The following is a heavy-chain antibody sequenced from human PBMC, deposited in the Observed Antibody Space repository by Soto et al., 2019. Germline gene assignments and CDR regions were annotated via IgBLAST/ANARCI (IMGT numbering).Heavy chain of an antibody. J-gene: IGHJ2*01. Sequence: GGSLRLSCAASGFTFSSYAMHWVRQAPGKGLEYVSTISSNGGSTYYANSVKGRFTISRDNSKNTLYLQMGSLRVEDMAVYYCARGGGYFDLWGRGTLVTVSS. CDR3: ARGGGYFDL. V-gene: IGHV3-64*01. CDR2: ISSNGGST. D-gene: IGHD2-15*01. CDR1: GFTFSSYA.